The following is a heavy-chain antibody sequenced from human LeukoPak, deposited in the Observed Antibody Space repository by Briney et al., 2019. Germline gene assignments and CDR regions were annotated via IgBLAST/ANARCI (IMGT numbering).Heavy chain of an antibody. J-gene: IGHJ4*02. Sequence: SETLSLTCTVSGGSISSSSYYWGWIRQPPGKGLEWIGSIYYGGSTYYNPSLKSRVTISVDTSKNQFSLKLRSMTAADTAVYYCARGGYSSDYWGQGTLVTVSS. CDR1: GGSISSSSYY. CDR2: IYYGGST. V-gene: IGHV4-39*07. D-gene: IGHD5-12*01. CDR3: ARGGYSSDY.